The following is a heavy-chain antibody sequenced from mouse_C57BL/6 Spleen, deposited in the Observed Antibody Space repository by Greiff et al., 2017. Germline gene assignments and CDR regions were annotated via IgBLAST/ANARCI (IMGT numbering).Heavy chain of an antibody. CDR1: GYTFTSYG. V-gene: IGHV1-81*01. CDR3: AREVITTVVARGYFDY. Sequence: VQLQQSGAELARPGASVKLSCKASGYTFTSYGISWVKQRTGQGLEWIGEIYPRSGNTYYNEKFKGKATLTADKSSSTAYMELRSLISEDSAVYFCAREVITTVVARGYFDYWGQGTTLTVSS. J-gene: IGHJ2*01. CDR2: IYPRSGNT. D-gene: IGHD1-1*01.